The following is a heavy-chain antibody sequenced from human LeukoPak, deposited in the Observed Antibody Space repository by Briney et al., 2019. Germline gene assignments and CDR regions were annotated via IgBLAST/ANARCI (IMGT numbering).Heavy chain of an antibody. J-gene: IGHJ4*02. D-gene: IGHD3-22*01. Sequence: GRSLRLSCAASGFTFSNDGMHWVRQAPGRGLEWVALISYDGSDKHYADSVKGRFTVSRDNSKNTLYPQMNSLSRDGTAVYYCVGVGGYDSSGFLDYWGQGTLVTVSS. CDR2: ISYDGSDK. V-gene: IGHV3-30*03. CDR1: GFTFSNDG. CDR3: VGVGGYDSSGFLDY.